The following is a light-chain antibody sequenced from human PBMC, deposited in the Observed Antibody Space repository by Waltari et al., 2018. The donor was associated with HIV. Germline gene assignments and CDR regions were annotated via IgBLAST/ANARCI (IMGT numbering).Light chain of an antibody. J-gene: IGKJ4*01. V-gene: IGKV1-39*01. CDR2: AAS. Sequence: DIQMTQSPSSLSASIGDRVTITCRASQTIGIYLNWYQQKPGKAPNLLIYAASRLQSGVPSRFRGSGSETDFTLTISSLQPEDFATYYCQQSYSTPPTFGGGTKVDIK. CDR3: QQSYSTPPT. CDR1: QTIGIY.